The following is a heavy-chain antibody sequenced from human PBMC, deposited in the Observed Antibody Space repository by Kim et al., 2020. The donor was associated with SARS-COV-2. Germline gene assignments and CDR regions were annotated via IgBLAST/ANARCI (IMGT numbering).Heavy chain of an antibody. V-gene: IGHV3-33*06. CDR1: GFIFRNYG. J-gene: IGHJ4*02. CDR2: IWYDGSNK. CDR3: AKAPADGDYYY. D-gene: IGHD4-17*01. Sequence: GGSLRLSCAATGFIFRNYGMHWVRQAPGKGLVWVAVIWYDGSNKYYADSVKGRFTISRDNSKNTLYLQMNSLRAEDTAVYYCAKAPADGDYYYWGQGTLVTVSS.